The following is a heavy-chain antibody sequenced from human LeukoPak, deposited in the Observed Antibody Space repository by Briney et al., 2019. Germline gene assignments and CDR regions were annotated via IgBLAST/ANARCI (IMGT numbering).Heavy chain of an antibody. Sequence: PSETLSLTCTVSGGSISSYYWSWIRQPAGKGLEWIGRIYTSGSTNYNPSLKSRVTMSVDTSKNQFSLKLSSVTAADTAVYYCARARVGPLRFLEWSGDNNWFDPWGQGTLVTVSS. CDR1: GGSISSYY. D-gene: IGHD3-3*01. CDR3: ARARVGPLRFLEWSGDNNWFDP. CDR2: IYTSGST. V-gene: IGHV4-4*07. J-gene: IGHJ5*02.